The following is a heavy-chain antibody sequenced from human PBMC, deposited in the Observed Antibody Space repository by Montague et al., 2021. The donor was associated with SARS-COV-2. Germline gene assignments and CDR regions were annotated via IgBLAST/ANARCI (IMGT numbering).Heavy chain of an antibody. CDR2: IYYTEXT. D-gene: IGHD5-18*01. Sequence: SETRSLTCTVSGGSISNSIYYWDWIRQPPGKGLEWIGSIYYTEXTXYXXXXKXRVTISIDTSKNQFSLKLRSVTAADTAVYYCARPGSGYSYGSGAFDYWGQGTLVTVSS. CDR1: GGSISNSIYY. J-gene: IGHJ4*02. V-gene: IGHV4-39*01. CDR3: ARPGSGYSYGSGAFDY.